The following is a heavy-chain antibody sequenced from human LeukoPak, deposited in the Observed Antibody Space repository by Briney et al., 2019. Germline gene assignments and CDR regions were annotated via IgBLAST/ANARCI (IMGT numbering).Heavy chain of an antibody. CDR3: AQTTKSSSWSGVT. CDR1: GYTFTSYG. CDR2: IIPIFGTA. V-gene: IGHV1-69*06. D-gene: IGHD6-13*01. Sequence: ASVKVSCKASGYTFTSYGISWVRQAPGQGLEWMGGIIPIFGTANYAQEFQGRVTITADKSTSTAYMELSSLRSEDTAVYYCAQTTKSSSWSGVTWGQGTLVTVSS. J-gene: IGHJ5*02.